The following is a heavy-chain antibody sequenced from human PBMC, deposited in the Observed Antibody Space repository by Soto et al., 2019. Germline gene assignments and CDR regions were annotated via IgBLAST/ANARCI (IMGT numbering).Heavy chain of an antibody. Sequence: SETLSLTCTFSGGSISSYYWIWIRQPPGKGLEWIGYIHYSGSTNYNPSLKSRVTISVDTSKNQFSLKLSSVTAADTAVYYCARESTVTTFDYWGQGTLVTVSS. CDR3: ARESTVTTFDY. V-gene: IGHV4-59*01. D-gene: IGHD4-17*01. J-gene: IGHJ4*02. CDR2: IHYSGST. CDR1: GGSISSYY.